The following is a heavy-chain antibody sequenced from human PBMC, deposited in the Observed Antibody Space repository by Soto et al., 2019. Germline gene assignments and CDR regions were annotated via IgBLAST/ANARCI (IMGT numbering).Heavy chain of an antibody. Sequence: QITLKESGPTLVKPTQTLTLTCIFSGFSFSADGVGVGGIRQPPGKALEWLALIYWDDDTRYRPSLKSRLTITKDSSKNQVVLTMTNMDPVDTATYYCAHAFGGTSWPNDAFDVWGQGTVVTGSS. D-gene: IGHD3-16*01. CDR2: IYWDDDT. V-gene: IGHV2-5*02. J-gene: IGHJ3*01. CDR3: AHAFGGTSWPNDAFDV. CDR1: GFSFSADGVG.